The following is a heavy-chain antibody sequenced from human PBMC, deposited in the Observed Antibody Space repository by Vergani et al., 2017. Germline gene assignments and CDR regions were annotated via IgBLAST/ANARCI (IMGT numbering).Heavy chain of an antibody. Sequence: QVQLQESGPGLVKPSETLSLTCAVSGSSISSGYYWGWIRQPPGKGLEWIGSIYHSGSTYYNPSLKSRVTISVDTSKNQFSLKLSSVTAADTAVYYCAREGAYSGYDLGLFDYWGQGTLVTVSS. CDR1: GSSISSGYY. D-gene: IGHD5-12*01. V-gene: IGHV4-38-2*02. J-gene: IGHJ4*02. CDR2: IYHSGST. CDR3: AREGAYSGYDLGLFDY.